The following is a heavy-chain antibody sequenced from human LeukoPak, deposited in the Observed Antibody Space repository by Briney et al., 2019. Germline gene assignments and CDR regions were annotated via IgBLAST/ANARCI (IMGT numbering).Heavy chain of an antibody. CDR1: GFTFSNYS. CDR2: ISSSSSYI. V-gene: IGHV3-21*01. CDR3: ARVRHPYLDDAFDI. J-gene: IGHJ3*02. D-gene: IGHD3-10*01. Sequence: SGGSLRLSCAGSGFTFSNYSINWVRQAPGKGLEWVSSISSSSSYIYYADSVKGRFTISRDNAKNSLYLQMNSLRAEDTAVYYCARVRHPYLDDAFDIWGQGTMVTVSS.